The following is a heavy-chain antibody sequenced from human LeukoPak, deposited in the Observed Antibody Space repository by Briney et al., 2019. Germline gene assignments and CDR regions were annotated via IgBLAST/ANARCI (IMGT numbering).Heavy chain of an antibody. J-gene: IGHJ3*02. Sequence: GGSLRLSCVASGFTFSDYWMSWVRQAPWKGLEWVANIHQDGHKKYHVDSVNGRFTISRDNAKDSLYLQMNSLRAEDTAVYYCTRQRGYGSGSYYKDAFDIWGQGTMVTVSS. CDR2: IHQDGHKK. V-gene: IGHV3-7*01. CDR1: GFTFSDYW. D-gene: IGHD3-10*01. CDR3: TRQRGYGSGSYYKDAFDI.